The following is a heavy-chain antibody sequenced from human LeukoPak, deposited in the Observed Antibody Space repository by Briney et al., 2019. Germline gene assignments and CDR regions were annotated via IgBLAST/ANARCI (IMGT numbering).Heavy chain of an antibody. D-gene: IGHD1-26*01. CDR2: FIPFLDIP. Sequence: SVKVSCKASGDTFSSYAISWIRQAPGQGLELMGRFIPFLDIPNTAQKFLGRVTFTADKSTSTAYMELSSLRPDDTAVYFCARSRSSGNYYGQEDSWGQGTLVAVSS. J-gene: IGHJ4*02. CDR3: ARSRSSGNYYGQEDS. V-gene: IGHV1-69*04. CDR1: GDTFSSYA.